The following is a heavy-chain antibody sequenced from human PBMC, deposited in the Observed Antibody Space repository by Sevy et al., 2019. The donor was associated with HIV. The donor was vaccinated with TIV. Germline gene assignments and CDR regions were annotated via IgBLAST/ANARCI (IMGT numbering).Heavy chain of an antibody. CDR2: ISGHGGST. CDR3: AGGFWSGFDY. CDR1: GFIFNSYV. J-gene: IGHJ4*02. V-gene: IGHV3-23*01. D-gene: IGHD3-3*01. Sequence: GGSLRLSCAASGFIFNSYVMTWVRQAPGKGLDWVSSISGHGGSTDYADSVKGRFTISRDNSRKMVDLQMNSLRVEDTAVYYCAGGFWSGFDYWGQGILVTVSS.